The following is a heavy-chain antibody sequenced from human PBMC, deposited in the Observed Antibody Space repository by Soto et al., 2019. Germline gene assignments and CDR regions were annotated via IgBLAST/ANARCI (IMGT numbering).Heavy chain of an antibody. CDR1: GYTLTNYG. CDR2: ITPYRGNP. CDR3: ASAGLYCDFWSGYFSFDY. Sequence: ASVKVSCKASGYTLTNYGISWVRQAPGQGLAWMEWITPYRGNPNCAQKIQGRVTMTTEASTSSAYMELRSLSSDDTAVYYCASAGLYCDFWSGYFSFDYWGQGTLVTVSS. V-gene: IGHV1-18*04. J-gene: IGHJ4*02. D-gene: IGHD3-3*01.